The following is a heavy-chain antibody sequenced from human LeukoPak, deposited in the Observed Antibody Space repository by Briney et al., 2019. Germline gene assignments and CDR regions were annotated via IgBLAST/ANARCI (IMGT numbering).Heavy chain of an antibody. CDR3: ASLTLGYCSSTSCYTFDY. V-gene: IGHV4-59*12. CDR1: GGSINNYY. CDR2: IYHSGST. D-gene: IGHD2-2*01. Sequence: SETLSLTCTVSGGSINNYYWSWIRQPPGKGLEWIGYIYHSGSTYYNPSLKSRVTISVDRSKNQFSLKLSSVTAADTAVYYCASLTLGYCSSTSCYTFDYWGQGTLVTVSS. J-gene: IGHJ4*02.